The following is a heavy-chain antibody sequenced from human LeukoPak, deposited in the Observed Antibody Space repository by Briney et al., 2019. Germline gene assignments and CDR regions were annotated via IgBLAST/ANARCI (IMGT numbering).Heavy chain of an antibody. CDR1: GYTFTGHY. D-gene: IGHD6-6*01. J-gene: IGHJ4*02. Sequence: GASVKVSCMASGYTFTGHYMNWVRLTPRRGLEWMGWINPTGGTTYAQKFQDRVTMTRDTSINTAYMELSGLRSDDTAVYYCARDLGWSSSHWGQGTLVTVSS. CDR2: INPTGGT. CDR3: ARDLGWSSSH. V-gene: IGHV1-2*02.